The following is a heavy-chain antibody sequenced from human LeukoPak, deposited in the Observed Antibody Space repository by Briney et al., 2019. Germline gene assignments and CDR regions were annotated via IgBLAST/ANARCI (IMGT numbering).Heavy chain of an antibody. V-gene: IGHV3-23*01. CDR1: GFTFTTYA. D-gene: IGHD1-26*01. CDR3: ARAFGGSYSSTVDY. Sequence: GGSLRLSCVASGFTFTTYAMNWVRQAPGKGLEWVSTISGRGVSTYYADSVKGRFTISRDISRSTLYLQLNSLRAEDTAVYYCARAFGGSYSSTVDYWGQGTLVTVSS. J-gene: IGHJ4*02. CDR2: ISGRGVST.